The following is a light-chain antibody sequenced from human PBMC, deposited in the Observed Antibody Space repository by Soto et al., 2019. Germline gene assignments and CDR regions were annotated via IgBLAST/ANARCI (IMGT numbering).Light chain of an antibody. J-gene: IGKJ1*01. CDR2: AAY. CDR1: QSISSY. V-gene: IGKV1-39*01. CDR3: QQSYSTPRT. Sequence: DIQLTQSPSALAGSVGGGGTSTCRASQSISSYLNLYQQKTGKATKLLIYAAYSLQSGVTSRFSGSGSGTDFTLTISSMQPEDFATYYCQQSYSTPRTFGHGTKVDIK.